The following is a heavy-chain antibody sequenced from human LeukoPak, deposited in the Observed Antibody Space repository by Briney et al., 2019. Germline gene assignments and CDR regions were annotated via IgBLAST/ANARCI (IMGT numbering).Heavy chain of an antibody. J-gene: IGHJ5*02. V-gene: IGHV4-4*07. CDR3: AREVAAAGTGWFDP. CDR1: GGSINSYY. Sequence: SETLSRTCTVSGGSINSYYWSWIRQPAGKGLEWIGRIYTSGGTNYNPSLKSRVTMSVDTSKNQFSLKLSSVTAADTAVYYRAREVAAAGTGWFDPWGQGTLVTVSS. D-gene: IGHD6-13*01. CDR2: IYTSGGT.